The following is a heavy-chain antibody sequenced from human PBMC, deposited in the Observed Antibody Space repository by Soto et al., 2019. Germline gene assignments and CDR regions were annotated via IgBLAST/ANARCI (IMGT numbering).Heavy chain of an antibody. CDR1: GGSFHNFY. V-gene: IGHV4-59*01. CDR2: VHYSGST. CDR3: ARGVDYYATSGYFSLDS. D-gene: IGHD3-16*01. Sequence: SETLSLTCNLSGGSFHNFYWLWIRQPPGKGLEWVGHVHYSGSTNYSPSLNSRATISLDTSKSQLSLKLRSVTAADTAMYFCARGVDYYATSGYFSLDSWGQGIPVTVSS. J-gene: IGHJ4*02.